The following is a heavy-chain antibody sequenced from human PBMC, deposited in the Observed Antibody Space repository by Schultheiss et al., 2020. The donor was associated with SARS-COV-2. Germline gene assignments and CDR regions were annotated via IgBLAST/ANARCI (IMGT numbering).Heavy chain of an antibody. CDR3: ATGGIRLGELSLNY. CDR2: IIPIFGTA. D-gene: IGHD3-16*02. Sequence: KISCKASGGTFSSYAISWVRQAPGQGLEWMGGIIPIFGTANYAQKFQGRVTLTTDTSTSTAYMELRSLRSDDTAVYYCATGGIRLGELSLNYWGQGTLVTVSS. J-gene: IGHJ4*02. V-gene: IGHV1-69*05. CDR1: GGTFSSYA.